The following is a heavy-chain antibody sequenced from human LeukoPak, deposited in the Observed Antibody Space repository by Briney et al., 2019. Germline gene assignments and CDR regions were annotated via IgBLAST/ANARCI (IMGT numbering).Heavy chain of an antibody. V-gene: IGHV4-39*02. CDR1: GGSIGSSSYY. CDR3: ARDLGGYPFFMDV. Sequence: SETLSLTCTVSGGSIGSSSYYWGWIRQPPGKGLEWIGSIYYSGSTYYNPSLKSRVTISVDTSKNQFSLKLSSVTAADTAVYYCARDLGGYPFFMDVWGRGTTVIVSS. D-gene: IGHD2-15*01. J-gene: IGHJ6*03. CDR2: IYYSGST.